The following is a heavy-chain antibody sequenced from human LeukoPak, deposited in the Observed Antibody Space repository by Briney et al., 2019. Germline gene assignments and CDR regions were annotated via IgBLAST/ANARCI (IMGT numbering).Heavy chain of an antibody. J-gene: IGHJ4*02. V-gene: IGHV1-18*01. D-gene: IGHD6-19*01. CDR1: GYTFTSYG. CDR2: ISAYNGNT. Sequence: ASVKVSCKASGYTFTSYGISWVRQAPGQGLEWMGWISAYNGNTNYAQKLQGRVTMTRDMSTSTVYMELSSLRSEDTAVYYCARSGWSRGVDYWGQGTLVTVSS. CDR3: ARSGWSRGVDY.